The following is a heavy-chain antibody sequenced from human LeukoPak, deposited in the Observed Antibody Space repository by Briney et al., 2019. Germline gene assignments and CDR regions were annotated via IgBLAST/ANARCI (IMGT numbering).Heavy chain of an antibody. CDR1: GVTSSNYA. J-gene: IGHJ4*02. V-gene: IGHV3-64D*06. D-gene: IGHD4/OR15-4a*01. CDR3: VKGKRAYDYGPVLGDY. Sequence: GGSLRLSCSVSGVTSSNYAMHWVRQAPGKGLEYVSSITNNGGGTYYADSVKGRFTISRDNSKNTLYLQMSSLRAEDTAVYYCVKGKRAYDYGPVLGDYWGQGTLVTVS. CDR2: ITNNGGGT.